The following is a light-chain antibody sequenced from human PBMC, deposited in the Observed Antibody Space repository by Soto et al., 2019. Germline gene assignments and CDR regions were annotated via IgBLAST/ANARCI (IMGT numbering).Light chain of an antibody. V-gene: IGLV2-14*01. Sequence: QSVLTQPASVSGSPGQSITISCTGTSSDVGGYKYVSWYQQHPDKAPKLIIFEVSNRPSGISSRFSGSKSGNTASLTISGLQAEDEADYYCGSYTGSSTSVIFGRGTKLTVL. CDR1: SSDVGGYKY. CDR3: GSYTGSSTSVI. J-gene: IGLJ2*01. CDR2: EVS.